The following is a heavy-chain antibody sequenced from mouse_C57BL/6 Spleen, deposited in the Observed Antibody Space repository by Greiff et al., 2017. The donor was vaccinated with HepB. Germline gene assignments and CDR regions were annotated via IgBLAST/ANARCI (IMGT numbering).Heavy chain of an antibody. J-gene: IGHJ2*01. CDR2: INPSTGGT. CDR3: ATYDYDGVFDY. CDR1: GYSFTGYY. D-gene: IGHD2-4*01. Sequence: VQLQQSGPGLVKPGASVKISCKASGYSFTGYYMNWVKQSPEKSLEWIGEINPSTGGTTYNKKFKAKATLTVDKSSSTAYMQLKSLTSEDFAVYYCATYDYDGVFDYWGQGTTLTVSS. V-gene: IGHV1-42*01.